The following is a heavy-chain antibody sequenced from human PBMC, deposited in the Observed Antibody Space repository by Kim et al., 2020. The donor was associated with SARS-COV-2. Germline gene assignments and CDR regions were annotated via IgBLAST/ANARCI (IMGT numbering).Heavy chain of an antibody. D-gene: IGHD3-22*01. CDR3: AKVHDSSGYPDY. J-gene: IGHJ4*02. V-gene: IGHV3-23*01. CDR1: GFTFSSYA. CDR2: ISGSGGST. Sequence: GSLRLSCAASGFTFSSYAINWVRQAPGKGLEWVSAISGSGGSTYYADSVKGRFTISRDNSKNTLYLQMNSLRAEDTAVYYCAKVHDSSGYPDYWGQGTLVTVSS.